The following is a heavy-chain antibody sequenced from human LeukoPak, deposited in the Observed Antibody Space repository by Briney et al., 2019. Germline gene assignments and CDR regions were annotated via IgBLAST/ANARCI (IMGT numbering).Heavy chain of an antibody. V-gene: IGHV3-9*01. CDR1: GFTFDDYA. D-gene: IGHD3-9*01. J-gene: IGHJ4*02. CDR3: AKGAYYDILTGYNDY. CDR2: ISWNSGSI. Sequence: GGSLRLSCAASGFTFDDYAMHWVRQAPGKGLEWVSGISWNSGSIGYADSVKGRFTISRDNAKNSLYLQMNSLRAEDTALYYCAKGAYYDILTGYNDYWGQGTLVTVSS.